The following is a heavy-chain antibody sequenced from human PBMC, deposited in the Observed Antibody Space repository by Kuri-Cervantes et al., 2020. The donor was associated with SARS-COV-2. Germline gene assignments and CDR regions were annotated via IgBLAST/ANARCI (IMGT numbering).Heavy chain of an antibody. V-gene: IGHV3-7*01. D-gene: IGHD3-10*01. Sequence: GESLKISCAASGFTFSSYWMSWVRQAPGKGLEWVAKIKQDGSEKYYADSVKGRFTISRDNPKNTLYLQLGSLRAEDMAVYYCAKEPHFGDLDFWGQGTLVTVSS. CDR3: AKEPHFGDLDF. CDR1: GFTFSSYW. J-gene: IGHJ4*02. CDR2: IKQDGSEK.